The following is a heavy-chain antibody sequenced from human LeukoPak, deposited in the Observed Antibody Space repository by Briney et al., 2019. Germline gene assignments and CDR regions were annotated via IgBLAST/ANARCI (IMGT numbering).Heavy chain of an antibody. J-gene: IGHJ4*02. V-gene: IGHV3-21*01. CDR3: VRERGRGRDSPWFDY. CDR2: FKTNSGQV. D-gene: IGHD1-26*01. Sequence: PGGSLRLSCAASGFTFSNYWMHWVRHARGKGREWVSTFKTNSGQVYYAESVRGRFTISRDNSKNTVYLQMSSARAEDAALYYCVRERGRGRDSPWFDYWGQGTLVTVSS. CDR1: GFTFSNYW.